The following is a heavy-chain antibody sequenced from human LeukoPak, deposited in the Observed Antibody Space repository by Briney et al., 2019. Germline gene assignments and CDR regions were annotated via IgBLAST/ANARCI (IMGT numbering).Heavy chain of an antibody. CDR3: ARVTDETYYYYYMDV. Sequence: GGSLRLSCAASGFTFDDYGMSWVRQAPGKGLEWVSGINWNGGSTGYADSVKGRFTISRDNAKNSLYLQMNSLRAEDTALYYCARVTDETYYYYYMDVWGKGTTVTVSS. CDR1: GFTFDDYG. D-gene: IGHD5-18*01. J-gene: IGHJ6*03. V-gene: IGHV3-20*04. CDR2: INWNGGST.